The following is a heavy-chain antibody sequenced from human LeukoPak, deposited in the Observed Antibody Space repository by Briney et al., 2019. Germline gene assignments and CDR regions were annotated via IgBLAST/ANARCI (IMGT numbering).Heavy chain of an antibody. J-gene: IGHJ4*02. CDR1: GFAFSSYA. Sequence: GGSLRLSCAASGFAFSSYAMSWVRQAPGKGLEWVSVISGSGGSTYYADSVKGRFTISRDNSKNTLYLQMNSLRAEDTAVYYCAKDYSSSWYYFDYWGQGTLVTVSS. CDR2: ISGSGGST. V-gene: IGHV3-23*01. CDR3: AKDYSSSWYYFDY. D-gene: IGHD6-13*01.